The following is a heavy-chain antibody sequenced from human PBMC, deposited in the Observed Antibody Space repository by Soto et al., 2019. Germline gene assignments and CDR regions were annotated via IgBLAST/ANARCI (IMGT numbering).Heavy chain of an antibody. CDR2: IYDGGST. D-gene: IGHD4-4*01. CDR3: ARANVTPGTYDMGV. V-gene: IGHV3-66*01. CDR1: GFTVRGSF. J-gene: IGHJ6*03. Sequence: EVQLLESGGDLVQPGGSLRLSCVVSGFTVRGSFLSWIRQAPGKGLEWDSVIYDGGSTYYADSVKGRFTISRDISKNTIYLQMNTLRAEDTAVYYWARANVTPGTYDMGVCGNGTTVTVS.